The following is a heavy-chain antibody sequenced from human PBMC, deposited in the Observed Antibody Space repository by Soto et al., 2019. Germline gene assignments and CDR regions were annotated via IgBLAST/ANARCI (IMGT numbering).Heavy chain of an antibody. CDR3: ARDTTFIAAAGIFDY. V-gene: IGHV3-23*01. CDR2: ITGGGEST. J-gene: IGHJ4*02. Sequence: EVQLLESGGGLVQPGGSLGLSCAGSGFSFNSYAMSWVRQAPGKGLEWVSAITGGGESTYYADSVKGRFTISRDNAKNSLYLQMNSLRAEDTAVYYCARDTTFIAAAGIFDYWGQGTLVTVSS. D-gene: IGHD6-13*01. CDR1: GFSFNSYA.